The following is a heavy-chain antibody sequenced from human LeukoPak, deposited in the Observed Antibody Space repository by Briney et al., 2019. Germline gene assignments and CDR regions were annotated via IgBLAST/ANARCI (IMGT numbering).Heavy chain of an antibody. CDR1: GFTFSNYW. Sequence: GGSLRLSCAASGFTFSNYWMTWVRQAPGKGLEWVAHMNQDGSKEYYMDSVRARFTISRDNDKNSLFLQMNSLRAEDTAVYYCARSFGVVPGDALDIWGQGTMVTVSS. J-gene: IGHJ3*02. V-gene: IGHV3-7*03. CDR2: MNQDGSKE. CDR3: ARSFGVVPGDALDI. D-gene: IGHD3-3*01.